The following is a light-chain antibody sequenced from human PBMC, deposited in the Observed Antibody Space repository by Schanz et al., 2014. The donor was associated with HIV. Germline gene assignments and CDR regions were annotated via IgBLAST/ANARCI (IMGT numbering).Light chain of an antibody. CDR1: TSNIGAGYD. V-gene: IGLV1-40*01. Sequence: SVLTQPPSVSGAPGQRVSISCTGNTSNIGAGYDVHWYLQLPGSAPKLLIYGNNNRPSGVPDRFSGSKSGTSASLAITGLQAEDEADYYCQSYDSSLSGWVFGGGTKLTVL. CDR3: QSYDSSLSGWV. J-gene: IGLJ3*02. CDR2: GNN.